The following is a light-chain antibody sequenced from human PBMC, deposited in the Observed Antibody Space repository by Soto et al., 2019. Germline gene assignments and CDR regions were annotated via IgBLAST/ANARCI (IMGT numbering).Light chain of an antibody. CDR2: SNN. CDR1: RSNIGSNT. Sequence: QAVVTQPPSASGTPGQRVTISCSGSRSNIGSNTVNWYQQLPGSAPKLLIYSNNQRPSGVPDRFSGSKSGTSASLAISGLQSEDEADYYCAAWDDSRNGFYVFGTGTKLTVL. V-gene: IGLV1-44*01. CDR3: AAWDDSRNGFYV. J-gene: IGLJ1*01.